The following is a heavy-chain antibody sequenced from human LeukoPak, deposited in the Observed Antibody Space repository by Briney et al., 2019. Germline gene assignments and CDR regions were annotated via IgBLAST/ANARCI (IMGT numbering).Heavy chain of an antibody. V-gene: IGHV5-51*01. CDR2: IDPGDSDI. CDR1: GYRFTNYW. CDR3: ARLIGGYNWSLEY. J-gene: IGHJ4*02. D-gene: IGHD1-1*01. Sequence: GESLKISCKGSGYRFTNYWIAWVRQLPGKDLEWMGIIDPGDSDIRYSPSFQGQVTISADKSITTAYVQCSGLKASDTAMYYCARLIGGYNWSLEYWGQGTLVTVS.